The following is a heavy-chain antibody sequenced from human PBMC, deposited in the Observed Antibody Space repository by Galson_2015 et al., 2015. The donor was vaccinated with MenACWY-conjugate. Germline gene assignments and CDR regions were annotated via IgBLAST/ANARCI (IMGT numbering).Heavy chain of an antibody. J-gene: IGHJ3*01. D-gene: IGHD6-19*01. CDR2: ISATSYYI. CDR3: ARDRGCGVGGWRSSDTVDV. Sequence: SLRLSCAASGFTITSSTMVWVRQAPGKGLEWVSSISATSYYIYYADSVKGRFTISRDNAQDSLFLQMNSLRAEDTAVYFCARDRGCGVGGWRSSDTVDVGGRGTMGSVSS. V-gene: IGHV3-21*01. CDR1: GFTITSST.